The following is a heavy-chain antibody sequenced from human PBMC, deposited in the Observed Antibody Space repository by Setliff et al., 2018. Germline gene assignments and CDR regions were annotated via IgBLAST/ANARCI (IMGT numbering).Heavy chain of an antibody. V-gene: IGHV4-4*08. Sequence: SETLSLTCTVSGDSMNDNHWTWMRQPPGKGLEWTGYIYTSGGTNYNPSLKSHVTMSVDMTENQFSLILRSVVAADTAVYYCARGVSGVSWTPRYWGRGTLVTVSS. CDR1: GDSMNDNH. J-gene: IGHJ4*02. CDR3: ARGVSGVSWTPRY. D-gene: IGHD6-25*01. CDR2: IYTSGGT.